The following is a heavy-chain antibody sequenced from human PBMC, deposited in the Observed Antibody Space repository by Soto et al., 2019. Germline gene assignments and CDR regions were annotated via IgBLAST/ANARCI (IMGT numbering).Heavy chain of an antibody. Sequence: QVQLQESGPGLVKPSQTLSLTCTVSGGSISSGGYYWTWIRQHPGKGLEWIGYNYYSGITYYNPSLKSRVTISLDTSKKQFSLKLSSVTAADTAVYYCARGSSIAGLYYGMDVWGQGTTVTVCS. J-gene: IGHJ6*02. CDR1: GGSISSGGYY. CDR3: ARGSSIAGLYYGMDV. CDR2: NYYSGIT. D-gene: IGHD6-6*01. V-gene: IGHV4-31*03.